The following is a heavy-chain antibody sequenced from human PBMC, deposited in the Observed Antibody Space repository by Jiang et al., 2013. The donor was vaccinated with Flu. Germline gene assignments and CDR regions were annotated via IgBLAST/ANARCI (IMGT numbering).Heavy chain of an antibody. CDR3: AKVLRYFDWLLTLDY. V-gene: IGHV3-30*18. D-gene: IGHD3-9*01. J-gene: IGHJ4*02. Sequence: VQLVESGGGVVQPGRSLRLSCAASGFTFSSYGMHWVRQAPGKGLEWVAVISYDGSNKYYADSVKGRFTISRDNSKNTLYLQMNSLRAEDTAVYYCAKVLRYFDWLLTLDYWGQGTLVTVSS. CDR1: GFTFSSYG. CDR2: ISYDGSNK.